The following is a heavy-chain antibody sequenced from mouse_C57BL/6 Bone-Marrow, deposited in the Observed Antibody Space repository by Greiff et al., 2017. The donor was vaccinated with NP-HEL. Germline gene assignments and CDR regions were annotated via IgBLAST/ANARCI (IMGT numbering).Heavy chain of an antibody. Sequence: EVQLVESGPGLVKPSQSLSLTCSVTGYSITSGYYWNWIRQFPGNKLEWMGYISYDGSHNYNPSLKNRISITRDTSKNQFFLKLNSVTTEDTATDYCARGYDGYYSYAMDYWGQGTSVTVSS. CDR1: GYSITSGYY. V-gene: IGHV3-6*01. J-gene: IGHJ4*01. CDR2: ISYDGSH. D-gene: IGHD2-3*01. CDR3: ARGYDGYYSYAMDY.